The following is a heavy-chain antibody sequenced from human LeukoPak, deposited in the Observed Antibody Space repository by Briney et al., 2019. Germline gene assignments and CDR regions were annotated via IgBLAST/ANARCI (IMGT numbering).Heavy chain of an antibody. J-gene: IGHJ4*02. CDR2: IIPIFGTA. CDR1: GGTFSSYA. Sequence: SVKVSCKASGGTFSSYAISWVRQAPGQGLEWMGGIIPIFGTANYAQKFQGRVTITADESTSTAYMELSRLRSEDTAVYYCARAPRMVATYFDYWGQGTLVTVST. CDR3: ARAPRMVATYFDY. V-gene: IGHV1-69*13. D-gene: IGHD5-12*01.